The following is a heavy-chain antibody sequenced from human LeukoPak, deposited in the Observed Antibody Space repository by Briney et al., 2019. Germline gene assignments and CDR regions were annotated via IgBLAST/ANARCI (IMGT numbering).Heavy chain of an antibody. D-gene: IGHD2-15*01. Sequence: GGSLRLSCEASGFSFDDYAMAWVRQAPGKGLQWVSDITGSGGRTDQAASVRGRFIISRDISKNKLYLQMNSLRAEDTAIYFCAKDRYCSGGSCYADAFDVWGPGIMVTVSS. J-gene: IGHJ3*01. CDR3: AKDRYCSGGSCYADAFDV. CDR1: GFSFDDYA. V-gene: IGHV3-23*01. CDR2: ITGSGGRT.